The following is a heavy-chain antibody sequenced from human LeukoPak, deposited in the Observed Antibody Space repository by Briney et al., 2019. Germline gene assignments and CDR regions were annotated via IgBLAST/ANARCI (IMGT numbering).Heavy chain of an antibody. V-gene: IGHV1-18*01. CDR2: ISAYNGNT. D-gene: IGHD6-19*01. J-gene: IGHJ4*02. CDR3: ATISSNGPIAVAGTTDS. CDR1: GYTPTIYV. Sequence: GASVKVSCKASGYTPTIYVISCGRQAPGQGREWRGWISAYNGNTKYTQKLQGRVTMTTDTTTSTACIELRSLRSDDPAVYYCATISSNGPIAVAGTTDSWGQGTLVTVSS.